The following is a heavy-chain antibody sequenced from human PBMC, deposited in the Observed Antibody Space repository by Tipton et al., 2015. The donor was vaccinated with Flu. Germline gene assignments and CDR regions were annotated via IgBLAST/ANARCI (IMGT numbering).Heavy chain of an antibody. Sequence: TLSLTCPVSGGSISSGSYYWSWIRQPAGKGLEWIGRIYTSGSTNYNPSLKSRVTISVDTSKNQFSLKLSSVTAADTAVYYCHTADDYWGQGTLVTVSS. CDR2: IYTSGST. J-gene: IGHJ4*02. D-gene: IGHD5-18*01. CDR3: HTADDY. V-gene: IGHV4-61*02. CDR1: GGSISSGSYY.